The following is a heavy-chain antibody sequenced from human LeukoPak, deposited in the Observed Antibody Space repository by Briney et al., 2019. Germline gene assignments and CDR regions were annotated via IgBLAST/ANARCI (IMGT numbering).Heavy chain of an antibody. CDR2: INPNSGGT. V-gene: IGHV1-2*02. CDR1: GYTFTGYY. D-gene: IGHD6-19*01. CDR3: ATSSGWYVRGDY. J-gene: IGHJ4*02. Sequence: GASVKVSCKASGYTFTGYYMHWVQQAPGQGLEWMGWINPNSGGTNYAQKFQGRVTMTRDTSISTAYMELSRLGSDDTAVYYCATSSGWYVRGDYWGQGTLVTVSS.